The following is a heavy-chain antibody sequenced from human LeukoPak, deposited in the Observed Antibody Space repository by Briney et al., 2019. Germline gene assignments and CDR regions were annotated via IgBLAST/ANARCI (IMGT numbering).Heavy chain of an antibody. J-gene: IGHJ5*02. V-gene: IGHV3-74*01. CDR1: GFTFSNYW. D-gene: IGHD3-22*01. CDR3: ARVLSGSWDWFDP. Sequence: GSLRLSCAASGFTFSNYWMHWVRQAPGKWLVWVSRINTDGSRITYADSVKGRFTISRDNAMNTVYLQMNSLRAEDTAVYYCARVLSGSWDWFDPWGQGTLVTVSS. CDR2: INTDGSRI.